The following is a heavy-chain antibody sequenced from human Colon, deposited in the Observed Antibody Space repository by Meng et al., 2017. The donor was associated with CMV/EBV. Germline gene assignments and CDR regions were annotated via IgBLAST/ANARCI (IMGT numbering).Heavy chain of an antibody. Sequence: GGSLRLSCAASGFTFDDYTMHWVRQAPGKGLEWVSLISWDGGSTYYADSVKGRFTISRDNSKNSLYLQMDSLRPEDTAVYYCARGNTTPRTGYFDTWGQGTLVTVS. CDR2: ISWDGGST. CDR3: ARGNTTPRTGYFDT. V-gene: IGHV3-43*01. CDR1: GFTFDDYT. D-gene: IGHD1-1*01. J-gene: IGHJ4*02.